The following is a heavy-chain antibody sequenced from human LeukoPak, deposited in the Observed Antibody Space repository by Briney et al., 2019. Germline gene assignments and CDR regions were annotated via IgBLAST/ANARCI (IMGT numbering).Heavy chain of an antibody. V-gene: IGHV1-2*02. D-gene: IGHD3-22*01. Sequence: ASVTVSCKPSGYTFTGHYMHWVRQAPGQGLEWMGWINPNRGGTHHAQQVPGRVTMPKDTSISVDYMDLRRLRSDDTAVYYCAREVNYYDSSGYPRDWGQGTLVTVSS. CDR3: AREVNYYDSSGYPRD. CDR1: GYTFTGHY. J-gene: IGHJ4*02. CDR2: INPNRGGT.